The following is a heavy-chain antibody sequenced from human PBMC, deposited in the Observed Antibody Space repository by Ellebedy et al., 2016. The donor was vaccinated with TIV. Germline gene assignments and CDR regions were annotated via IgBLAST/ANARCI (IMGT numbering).Heavy chain of an antibody. V-gene: IGHV3-7*03. CDR2: IRQDGSDK. D-gene: IGHD2-15*01. CDR3: ARGHCSGSSCLYYYYGMDV. Sequence: GESLKISCAASGFTFSRYWMNWVRQAPGKGLEWAANIRQDGSDKDYVDSVKGRFTISRDNAKNSLYLQMNSLRAEDKAVYCCARGHCSGSSCLYYYYGMDVWGQGTTVTVAS. J-gene: IGHJ6*02. CDR1: GFTFSRYW.